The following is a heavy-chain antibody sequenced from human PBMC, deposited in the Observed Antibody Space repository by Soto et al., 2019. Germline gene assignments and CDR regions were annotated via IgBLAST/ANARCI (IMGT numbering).Heavy chain of an antibody. CDR3: WSGYYPYYYYYGMDV. Sequence: GGSLRLSCAASGFTFSSYWMHWVRQAPGKGLVWVSRINSDGSSTSYADSVKGRFTISRDNAKNTLYLQMNSLRAEDTAVYYCWSGYYPYYYYYGMDVWGQGTTVTVSS. J-gene: IGHJ6*02. CDR1: GFTFSSYW. CDR2: INSDGSST. V-gene: IGHV3-74*01. D-gene: IGHD3-3*01.